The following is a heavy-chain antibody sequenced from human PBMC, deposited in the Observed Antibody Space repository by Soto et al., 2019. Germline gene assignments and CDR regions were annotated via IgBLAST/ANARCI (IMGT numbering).Heavy chain of an antibody. V-gene: IGHV3-23*01. D-gene: IGHD1-1*01. CDR3: AKGYNQYIDIYIGY. CDR2: ISGGGASA. J-gene: IGHJ4*02. Sequence: GGSLRLSCTASAFTFSSYAMYWVRQAPGKGLEWVSGISGGGASAYYADSVKGRFTISRDNSKSTLYLQLNSLRVEDAAVYYCAKGYNQYIDIYIGYWGRGTLVTVAS. CDR1: AFTFSSYA.